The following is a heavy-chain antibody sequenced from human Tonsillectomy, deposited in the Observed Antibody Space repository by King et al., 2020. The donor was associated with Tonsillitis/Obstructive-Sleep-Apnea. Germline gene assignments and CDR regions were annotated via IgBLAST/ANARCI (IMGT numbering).Heavy chain of an antibody. V-gene: IGHV3-30*04. Sequence: VQLVESGGGVVQPGMSLRLSCAASGFTFSNYAMHWVRHSPGKGLEWVAIISFDGSNTQYAEFEKGRFTISRDNSKNTLYLQINSMRADDTAVFYFARSIRVPSTTVSLPFDPWGQGTLVTVSS. CDR2: ISFDGSNT. J-gene: IGHJ5*02. CDR3: ARSIRVPSTTVSLPFDP. CDR1: GFTFSNYA. D-gene: IGHD1-1*01.